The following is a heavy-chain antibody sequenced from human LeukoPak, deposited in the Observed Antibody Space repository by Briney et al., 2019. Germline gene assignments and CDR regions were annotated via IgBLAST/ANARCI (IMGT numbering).Heavy chain of an antibody. D-gene: IGHD5-18*01. CDR1: GFSFSDAW. CDR3: TTTGADTRNWFDP. V-gene: IGHV3-15*01. CDR2: IKNKIDGGTT. Sequence: GGSLRLSCAASGFSFSDAWMTWVRQAPGRGLEWVGRIKNKIDGGTTDYAAPVKGRFTISREDSKNMLYLQMNSLKTEDTAVYYCTTTGADTRNWFDPWGQGTLVTVSS. J-gene: IGHJ5*02.